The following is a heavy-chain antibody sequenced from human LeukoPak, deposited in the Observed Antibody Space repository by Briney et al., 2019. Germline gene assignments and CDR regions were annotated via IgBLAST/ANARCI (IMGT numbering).Heavy chain of an antibody. D-gene: IGHD2-2*01. J-gene: IGHJ6*02. CDR3: ARDQCSSTSCYGWDYYYGMDV. CDR2: IWYDGSNK. Sequence: GGSLRLSCAASGFTFSSYGMHWVRQTPGKGLEWVAVIWYDGSNKYYADSVKGRFTVSRDNSKNTLYLQVNSLRAEDMAVYYCARDQCSSTSCYGWDYYYGMDVWGQGTTVTVSS. V-gene: IGHV3-33*01. CDR1: GFTFSSYG.